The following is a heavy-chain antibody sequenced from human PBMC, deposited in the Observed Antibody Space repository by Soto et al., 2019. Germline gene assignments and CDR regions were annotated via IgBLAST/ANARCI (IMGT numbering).Heavy chain of an antibody. CDR1: GFTFSSYA. V-gene: IGHV3-23*01. CDR2: ISGSGGST. J-gene: IGHJ4*02. D-gene: IGHD3-3*01. CDR3: AKDLLGRARFLEWSSHPSDY. Sequence: EVQLLESGGGLVQPGGSLRLSCAASGFTFSSYAMSWVRQAPGKGLEWVSAISGSGGSTYYADSVKGRFTISRDNSKNTLYLQMNSLRAEDTAVYYCAKDLLGRARFLEWSSHPSDYWGQGTLVTVSS.